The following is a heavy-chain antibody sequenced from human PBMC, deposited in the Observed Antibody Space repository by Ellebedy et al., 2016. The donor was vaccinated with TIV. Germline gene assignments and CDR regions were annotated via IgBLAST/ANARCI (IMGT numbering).Heavy chain of an antibody. J-gene: IGHJ5*02. CDR1: GYSFTGYY. D-gene: IGHD4-17*01. CDR3: ASLPHYGDSGP. CDR2: ISPNNGGI. V-gene: IGHV1-2*02. Sequence: AASVKVSCKASGYSFTGYYMHWVRQAPGQGLEWMGWISPNNGGISYAQKFQGRVTMTRDTSISTAYMELSRLRSDDTAVYYCASLPHYGDSGPWGQGTLVTVSS.